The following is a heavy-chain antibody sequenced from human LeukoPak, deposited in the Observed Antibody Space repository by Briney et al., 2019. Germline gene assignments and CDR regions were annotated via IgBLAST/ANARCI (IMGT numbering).Heavy chain of an antibody. D-gene: IGHD3-10*01. CDR2: ISYDGSNK. Sequence: GGSLRLSCAASGFTFSSYAMHWVRQAPGKGLEWVAVISYDGSNKYYADSVKGRFTISRDNSKNTLYLQMNSPRAEDTAVYYCARDSVEVRGVIFPYYFDYWGQGTLVTVSS. CDR1: GFTFSSYA. CDR3: ARDSVEVRGVIFPYYFDY. V-gene: IGHV3-30-3*01. J-gene: IGHJ4*02.